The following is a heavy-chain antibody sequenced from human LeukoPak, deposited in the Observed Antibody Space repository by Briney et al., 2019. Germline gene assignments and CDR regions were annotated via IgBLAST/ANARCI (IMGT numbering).Heavy chain of an antibody. CDR2: IRVYNGDT. J-gene: IGHJ4*02. Sequence: ASVKVSCKASGYTFTSYGISWVRQAPGQGLEWMGWIRVYNGDTNYAQKLQGRVTMTTDTSTSTAYMELRSLRSEDTAVYYCASPIYYYNSSGYYPFDYWGQGTLVTVSS. CDR3: ASPIYYYNSSGYYPFDY. V-gene: IGHV1-18*01. CDR1: GYTFTSYG. D-gene: IGHD3-22*01.